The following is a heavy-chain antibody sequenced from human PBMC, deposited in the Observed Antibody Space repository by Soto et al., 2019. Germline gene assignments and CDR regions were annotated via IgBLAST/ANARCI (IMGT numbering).Heavy chain of an antibody. Sequence: EVQLLESGGGLVQPGGSLRLSCAASGFTFSSYAMSWVRQAPGKGLEWVSAISGSGGSTYYADSVKGRFTISRDNSKNTLYLQMNSRRAEDTAVYYCAKSYDSSGYWDYWGQGTLVTVSS. V-gene: IGHV3-23*01. CDR3: AKSYDSSGYWDY. J-gene: IGHJ4*02. CDR1: GFTFSSYA. D-gene: IGHD3-22*01. CDR2: ISGSGGST.